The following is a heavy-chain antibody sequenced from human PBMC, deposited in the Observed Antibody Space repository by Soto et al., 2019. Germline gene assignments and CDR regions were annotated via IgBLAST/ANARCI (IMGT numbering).Heavy chain of an antibody. CDR1: GFTFSSYA. V-gene: IGHV3-23*01. J-gene: IGHJ6*02. Sequence: GGSLRLSCAASGFTFSSYAMSWVRQAPGKGLEWVSAISGSGGSTYYADSVKGRFTISRDNSKNTLYLQMNSLRAEDTAVYYCANTHQPTIFGVVSKPNYYYYGMDVWGQGTTVTVSS. CDR2: ISGSGGST. D-gene: IGHD3-3*01. CDR3: ANTHQPTIFGVVSKPNYYYYGMDV.